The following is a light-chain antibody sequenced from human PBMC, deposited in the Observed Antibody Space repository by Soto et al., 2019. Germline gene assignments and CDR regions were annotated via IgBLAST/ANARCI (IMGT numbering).Light chain of an antibody. CDR1: QSINDW. CDR3: QQYNSYSYT. J-gene: IGKJ2*01. CDR2: RAS. Sequence: DIQMTQSPSTLSASVGDRVTIACRASQSINDWLAWYQQKPGKAPKLLIYRASNLQSGVPSRFSGSGSGTEFTLTISSLQPDDFATYYCQQYNSYSYTFGHGTKLEIK. V-gene: IGKV1-5*03.